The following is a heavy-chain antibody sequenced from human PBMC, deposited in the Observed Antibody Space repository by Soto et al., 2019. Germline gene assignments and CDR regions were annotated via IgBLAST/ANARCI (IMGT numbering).Heavy chain of an antibody. CDR3: ARDIRVGATMLDY. Sequence: QVQLVESGGGVVQPGRSLRLSCAASGFTFSSYAMHWVRQAPGKGLEWVAVISYDGSNKYYADSVKGRFTISRDNSKNTLYLQMNSLRAEDTAVYYCARDIRVGATMLDYWGQGTLVNVSS. D-gene: IGHD1-26*01. V-gene: IGHV3-30-3*01. CDR2: ISYDGSNK. CDR1: GFTFSSYA. J-gene: IGHJ4*02.